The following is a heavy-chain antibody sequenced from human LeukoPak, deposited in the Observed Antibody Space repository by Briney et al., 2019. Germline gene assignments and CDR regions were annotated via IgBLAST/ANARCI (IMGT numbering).Heavy chain of an antibody. J-gene: IGHJ4*02. D-gene: IGHD6-13*01. CDR3: ARIAAVGGAAAGGNGVGFDY. CDR1: GGTFSSYA. CDR2: IIPIFGTA. V-gene: IGHV1-69*01. Sequence: VKVSFKASGGTFSSYAISWVRQAPGQGLEWMGGIIPIFGTANYAQKFQGRVTITADESTSTAYMELSSLRSEDTAVYYCARIAAVGGAAAGGNGVGFDYWGQGTLVTVSS.